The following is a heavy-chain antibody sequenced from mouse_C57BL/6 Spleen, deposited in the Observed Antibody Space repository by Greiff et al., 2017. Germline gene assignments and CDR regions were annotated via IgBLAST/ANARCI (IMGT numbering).Heavy chain of an antibody. Sequence: QVQLKESGPGLVAPSQSLSITCTVSGFSLTSYGVHWVRQPPGKGLEWLVVIWSDGSTTYNSALKSRLSISKDNSKSQVFLKMNSLQTDDTAMYYCARHNYVDYYAMDYWGQGTSVTVSS. CDR1: GFSLTSYG. D-gene: IGHD2-1*01. CDR2: IWSDGST. J-gene: IGHJ4*01. CDR3: ARHNYVDYYAMDY. V-gene: IGHV2-6-1*01.